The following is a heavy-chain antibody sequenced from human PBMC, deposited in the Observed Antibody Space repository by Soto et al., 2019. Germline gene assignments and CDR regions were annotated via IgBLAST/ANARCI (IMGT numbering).Heavy chain of an antibody. CDR1: GFTFSSYA. D-gene: IGHD5-18*01. V-gene: IGHV3-23*01. Sequence: GGSLRLSCAASGFTFSSYAMSWVRQAPGKGLEWVSAISGSGGSTYYADSVKGRFTISRDNSKNTLYLQMSSLRAEDTAVYYCAKRSSDGYSLRIWGQGTMVTVSS. J-gene: IGHJ3*02. CDR3: AKRSSDGYSLRI. CDR2: ISGSGGST.